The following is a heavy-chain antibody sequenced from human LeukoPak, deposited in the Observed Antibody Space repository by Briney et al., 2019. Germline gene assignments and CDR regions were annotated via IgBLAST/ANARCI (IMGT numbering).Heavy chain of an antibody. CDR3: AREGHNWFDP. CDR2: INHSGST. V-gene: IGHV4-30-2*01. J-gene: IGHJ5*02. CDR1: SESISSGGYY. Sequence: SQTLSLTCAVSSESISSGGYYWSWIRQPPGTGLEWIGEINHSGSTNYNPSLKSRVTISVDTSKNQFSLKLSSVTAADTAVYYCAREGHNWFDPWGQGTLVTVSS.